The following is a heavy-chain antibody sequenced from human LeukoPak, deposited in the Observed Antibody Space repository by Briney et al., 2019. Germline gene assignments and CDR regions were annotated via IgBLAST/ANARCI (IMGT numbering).Heavy chain of an antibody. J-gene: IGHJ3*02. CDR2: ISNRGNSI. D-gene: IGHD3-22*01. CDR3: ASVPAPYYDRRFDI. V-gene: IGHV3-11*04. CDR1: GFTFSDYY. Sequence: GSLRLSCAASGFTFSDYYMSWIRQAPGKGLEWLSDISNRGNSIYSADSVKGRFTISRDNAKNSLYLQMNSLRAEDTAVYYCASVPAPYYDRRFDIWGQGTMVTVSS.